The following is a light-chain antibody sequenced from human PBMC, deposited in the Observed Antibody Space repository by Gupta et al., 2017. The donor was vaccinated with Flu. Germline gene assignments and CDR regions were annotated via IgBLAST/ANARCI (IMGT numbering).Light chain of an antibody. CDR2: SNN. V-gene: IGLV1-44*01. J-gene: IGLJ3*02. Sequence: QSVLTQPPSASGTPGQKVTISCSGSSSNIGRNTVNWYQQLPGTAPKLLIYSNNQRPSGVPDRFSGSKSGTSASLAISGLQSEDEADYCCAAWDDSLAGWVFGGGTTLTVL. CDR1: SSNIGRNT. CDR3: AAWDDSLAGWV.